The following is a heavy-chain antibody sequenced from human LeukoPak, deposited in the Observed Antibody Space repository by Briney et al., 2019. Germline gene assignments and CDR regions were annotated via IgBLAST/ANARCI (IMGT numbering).Heavy chain of an antibody. V-gene: IGHV4-39*01. J-gene: IGHJ4*02. CDR3: ARHVRFLQWLSSYDFDY. CDR1: GGTISSSSYY. Sequence: PSETPSLTCTVSGGTISSSSYYWGWIRQPPGKGLEWIGSIYYSGTTYYNPSLKSRVTISVDTSKSQFSLRLTSVTAADTAVYYCARHVRFLQWLSSYDFDYWGQGTLVTVSS. CDR2: IYYSGTT. D-gene: IGHD3-3*01.